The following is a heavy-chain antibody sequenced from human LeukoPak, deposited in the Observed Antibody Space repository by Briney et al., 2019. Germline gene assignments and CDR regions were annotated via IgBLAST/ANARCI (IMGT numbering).Heavy chain of an antibody. CDR1: GFTFSNAW. CDR3: TTDSYCSTTTCYASSNYYYGLDA. Sequence: GGSLRLSCAASGFTFSNAWMTWVRQAPGKGLEWVGRIYRNADGGTTDYAAPVTGRFTISRDDSKNTLYLQMNSLKTEDTAVYYCTTDSYCSTTTCYASSNYYYGLDAWGQGTSVTVSS. V-gene: IGHV3-15*05. D-gene: IGHD2-2*01. CDR2: IYRNADGGTT. J-gene: IGHJ6*02.